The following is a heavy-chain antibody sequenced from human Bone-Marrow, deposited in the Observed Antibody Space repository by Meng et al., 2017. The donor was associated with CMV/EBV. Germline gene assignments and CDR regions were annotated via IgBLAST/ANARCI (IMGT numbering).Heavy chain of an antibody. V-gene: IGHV1-2*02. CDR3: ARDQNWGPDL. CDR1: GNTLSDNY. CDR2: IYPASGGT. Sequence: ASVKVSCKASGNTLSDNYMNCVRQAPGQGLEWLGWIYPASGGTNYAQNFQGRVTMTSDTSISTAYMELSRLRSDDTALYFCARDQNWGPDLWGQGTLVTVSS. J-gene: IGHJ5*02. D-gene: IGHD7-27*01.